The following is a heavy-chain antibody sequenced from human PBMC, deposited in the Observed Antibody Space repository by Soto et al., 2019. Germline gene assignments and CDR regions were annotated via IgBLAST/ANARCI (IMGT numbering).Heavy chain of an antibody. J-gene: IGHJ4*02. V-gene: IGHV3-30-3*01. D-gene: IGHD1-26*01. CDR1: GFTFSTYA. Sequence: PGGSLRLSCAASGFTFSTYAMHWVRQGPGKGLDWVAVISYDGSNKKYVDSVRARFTISRDNSENTLYPQMNSLRAEDTAVYYCARAPGTYSVPFDDWGQGTLVTVSS. CDR2: ISYDGSNK. CDR3: ARAPGTYSVPFDD.